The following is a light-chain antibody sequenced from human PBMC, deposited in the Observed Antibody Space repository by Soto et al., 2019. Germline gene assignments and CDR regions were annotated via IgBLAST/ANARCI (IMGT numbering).Light chain of an antibody. J-gene: IGLJ2*01. Sequence: QSVLTQPPSVSGSPGQSVTISCTGTSSDIGAYNRVSWYQQPPGTAPKLMIYEVRDRTSGVPDRFSGSKSGNTASLTISGLQAEDEADYYCSSYTISITLIFGGGTKLTVL. CDR2: EVR. CDR3: SSYTISITLI. CDR1: SSDIGAYNR. V-gene: IGLV2-18*02.